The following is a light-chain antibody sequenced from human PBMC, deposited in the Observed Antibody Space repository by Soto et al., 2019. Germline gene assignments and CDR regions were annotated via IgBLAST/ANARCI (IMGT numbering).Light chain of an antibody. CDR2: VAS. Sequence: EIVLTQSPATLSLSPGERATLSCRASQSVSSYLACYQQKPGQAPRLLTYVASNRATGIPARFSGSGSRTDFTLTISSLEPEDFAVYYCQQRSNWLTFGGGTKVEIK. V-gene: IGKV3-11*01. CDR1: QSVSSY. CDR3: QQRSNWLT. J-gene: IGKJ4*01.